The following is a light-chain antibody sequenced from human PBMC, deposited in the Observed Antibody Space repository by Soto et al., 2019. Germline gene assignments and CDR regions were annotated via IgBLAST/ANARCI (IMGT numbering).Light chain of an antibody. CDR3: QQSGSSFYT. CDR2: GVS. V-gene: IGKV3-20*01. CDR1: QSVSSAY. Sequence: EIVLTQSPGTLSLSPGERATLSCRASQSVSSAYLAWYQQIPGQAPRLLIYGVSSRATGIPDRFSGSGSGTYFTLTISGLEPEDFAVYYCQQSGSSFYTFGQGTKQEIK. J-gene: IGKJ2*01.